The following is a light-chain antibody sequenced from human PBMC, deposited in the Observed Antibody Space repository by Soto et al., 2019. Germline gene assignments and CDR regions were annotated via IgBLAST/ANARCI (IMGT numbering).Light chain of an antibody. V-gene: IGLV2-14*01. J-gene: IGLJ2*01. CDR3: SSYTSSSTLV. CDR2: EVS. Sequence: QSVLTQPASVSGSPGQSITISCTGTSSDIGVYNYVSWYQQHPGKAPKLIIFEVSNRPSGVSDRFSGSKSGNTASLTISGLQAEDEADYHCSSYTSSSTLVFGGGTKVTVL. CDR1: SSDIGVYNY.